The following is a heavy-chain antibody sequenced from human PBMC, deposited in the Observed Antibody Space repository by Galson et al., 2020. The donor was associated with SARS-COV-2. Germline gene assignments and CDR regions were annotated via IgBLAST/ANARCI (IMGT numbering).Heavy chain of an antibody. J-gene: IGHJ4*02. CDR2: IYYTGIT. CDR1: GGSISRYF. V-gene: IGHV4-59*08. Sequence: SETLSLTCTVSGGSISRYFWSWIRQSPGKGLEWMGHIYYTGITNYNPSLRGRVTISIDTSKYQFSLKLSSVTASDTALYYCAGVTNYYDSRRFPKRWVDRWGQGTLVTVSS. D-gene: IGHD3-22*01. CDR3: AGVTNYYDSRRFPKRWVDR.